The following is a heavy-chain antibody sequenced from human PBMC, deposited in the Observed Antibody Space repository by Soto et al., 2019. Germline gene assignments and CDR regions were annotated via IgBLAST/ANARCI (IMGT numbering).Heavy chain of an antibody. Sequence: QVHLLLQSGAEVKKPGSSVKVSCKASGGTPSNSAISWVRQAPGQGLEWMGGIIPVFGLVKYAQNFQGRVKITADESTNTAYMELSSLRPEDTAVYYCAGGRIVVVGSRAYYGMDVWGQGPTVTVSS. CDR3: AGGRIVVVGSRAYYGMDV. CDR2: IIPVFGLV. J-gene: IGHJ6*02. CDR1: GGTPSNSA. D-gene: IGHD3-22*01. V-gene: IGHV1-69*01.